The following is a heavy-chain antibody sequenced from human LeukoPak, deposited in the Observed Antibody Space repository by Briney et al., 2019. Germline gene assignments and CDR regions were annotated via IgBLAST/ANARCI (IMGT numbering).Heavy chain of an antibody. CDR1: GFTVSSNY. Sequence: PGGSLRLSCAASGFTVSSNYMSWVRQAPGKGLEWVSVIYSGGSTYYADSVKGGFTISRDNSKNTLYLQMNSLRAEDTAVYYCARDRLYYDFWSGFPAMDVWGQGTTVTVSS. CDR2: IYSGGST. D-gene: IGHD3-3*01. J-gene: IGHJ6*02. V-gene: IGHV3-66*01. CDR3: ARDRLYYDFWSGFPAMDV.